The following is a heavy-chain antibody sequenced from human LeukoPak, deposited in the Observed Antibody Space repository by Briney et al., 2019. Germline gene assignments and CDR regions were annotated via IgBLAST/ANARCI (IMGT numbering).Heavy chain of an antibody. CDR1: GFTFSNYW. Sequence: PGGSLRLSCAASGFTFSNYWLHWVRQAPGKGLVWVSRVDGTTTNYADSVKGRLTISRDNTKTTLYLQMNSLRAEDTAVYYCAREWEQTIDYWGQGTLVTVSS. CDR2: VDGTTT. V-gene: IGHV3-74*01. CDR3: AREWEQTIDY. D-gene: IGHD1-26*01. J-gene: IGHJ4*02.